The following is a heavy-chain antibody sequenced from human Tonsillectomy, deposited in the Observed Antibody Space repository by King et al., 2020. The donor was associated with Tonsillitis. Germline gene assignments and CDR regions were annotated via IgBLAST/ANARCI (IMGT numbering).Heavy chain of an antibody. CDR3: ARAEDYYGTGRPGHFDY. D-gene: IGHD3-10*01. J-gene: IGHJ4*02. Sequence: VQLVESGGGVVQPEKSLRLSCAASGFTFSGYAMHWVRQAPGKGLEWVAIISYDGKNKYYPGSVKGRFTISRDSSKNTLYLQMNSLKTEDTAVYYCARAEDYYGTGRPGHFDYWGQGTLVTVSS. CDR1: GFTFSGYA. V-gene: IGHV3-30*01. CDR2: ISYDGKNK.